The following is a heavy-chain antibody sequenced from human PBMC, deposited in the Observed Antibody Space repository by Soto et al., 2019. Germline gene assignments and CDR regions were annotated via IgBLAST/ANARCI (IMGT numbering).Heavy chain of an antibody. CDR1: GFTFSSYW. V-gene: IGHV3-74*01. J-gene: IGHJ6*02. Sequence: GGSLRLSFAASGFTFSSYWMHWVRQAPGKGLVWVSRMNEDGGTTDYADSVKVRFTISRDNAKNTLYLKMNSLRVEDTAVYYCASDLSGRADXWGQGTTVTVS. D-gene: IGHD3-10*01. CDR2: MNEDGGTT. CDR3: ASDLSGRADX.